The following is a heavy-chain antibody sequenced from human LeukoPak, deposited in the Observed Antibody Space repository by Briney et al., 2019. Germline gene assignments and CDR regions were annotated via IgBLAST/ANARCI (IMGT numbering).Heavy chain of an antibody. CDR2: IYSGGST. Sequence: GGSLRLSCAASGFTVNSNYMSWVRQAPGKGLEWVSLIYSGGSTYYADSVKGRFTISRDNSKNTLYLQMNSLRAEDTAVYYCAPHALGYCSGGSCYSDWFDPWGQGTLVTVSS. CDR3: APHALGYCSGGSCYSDWFDP. CDR1: GFTVNSNY. V-gene: IGHV3-66*01. D-gene: IGHD2-15*01. J-gene: IGHJ5*02.